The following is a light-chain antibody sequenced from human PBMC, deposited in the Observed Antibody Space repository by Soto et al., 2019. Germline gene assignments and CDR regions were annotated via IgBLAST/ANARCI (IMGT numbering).Light chain of an antibody. CDR3: RQYGSSPPYT. CDR1: QSVSSSY. V-gene: IGKV3-20*01. J-gene: IGKJ2*01. CDR2: GAS. Sequence: EIVLTQSPGTLSLSPGERATLSCRASQSVSSSYLAWYQQKPGQAPSLLIYGASSRPTGIPDMFSGSGSGRELTLPISRREPEDFAAYYCRQYGSSPPYTFGQGTKLEIK.